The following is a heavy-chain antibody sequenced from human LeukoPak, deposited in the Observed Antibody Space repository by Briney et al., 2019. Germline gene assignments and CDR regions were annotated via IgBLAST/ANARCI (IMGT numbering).Heavy chain of an antibody. J-gene: IGHJ4*02. CDR2: IWYGGSNK. CDR3: ATGYTSGTRIDY. V-gene: IGHV3-33*03. Sequence: GRSLRLSCAASGFTFSTYGMHWVRQAPGKGLEWLTDIWYGGSNKYYTDSVKGRFTISRDNANNFLYLQVSSLRAEDTAVYYCATGYTSGTRIDYWGQGTLVSDSS. D-gene: IGHD6-19*01. CDR1: GFTFSTYG.